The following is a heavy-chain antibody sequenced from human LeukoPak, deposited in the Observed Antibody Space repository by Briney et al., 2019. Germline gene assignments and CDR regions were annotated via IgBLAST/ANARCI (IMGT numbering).Heavy chain of an antibody. V-gene: IGHV4-34*01. CDR2: INHSGST. J-gene: IGHJ4*02. CDR3: ARGVDLGRYDYVWGSYHFDY. D-gene: IGHD3-16*01. CDR1: GGSFSGYY. Sequence: PSETPSLTCAVYGGSFSGYYWSWIRQPPGKGLEWIGEINHSGSTNYNPSLKSRVTISVDTSKNQFSLKLSSVTAADTAVYYCARGVDLGRYDYVWGSYHFDYWGQGTLVTVSS.